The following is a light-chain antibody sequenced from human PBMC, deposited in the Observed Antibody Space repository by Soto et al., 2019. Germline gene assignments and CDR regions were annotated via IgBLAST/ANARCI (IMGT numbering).Light chain of an antibody. CDR2: GAS. J-gene: IGKJ1*01. Sequence: EMVMTQSPVTLSVSPGERATLSCRASQSVSDNLAWYQQNPGQAPRLLIYGASTRATGIPARFSGSGSGTEFTLTISSLQPDDFATYYCQQYNSYYRTFGQGTKVDI. V-gene: IGKV3D-15*01. CDR1: QSVSDN. CDR3: QQYNSYYRT.